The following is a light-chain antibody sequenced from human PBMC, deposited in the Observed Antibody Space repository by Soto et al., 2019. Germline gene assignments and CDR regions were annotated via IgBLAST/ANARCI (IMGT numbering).Light chain of an antibody. CDR2: AAS. CDR1: QGIRND. Sequence: AIQMTLSPSSLSAYVGDRVTITCRASQGIRNDLGWYQQKPGKAPELLIYAASSLQSWVPSRFSGSGSGTDFTLTISSLQPEDFATYYCLQDYNYPWTFGQGTKVDIK. V-gene: IGKV1-6*01. J-gene: IGKJ1*01. CDR3: LQDYNYPWT.